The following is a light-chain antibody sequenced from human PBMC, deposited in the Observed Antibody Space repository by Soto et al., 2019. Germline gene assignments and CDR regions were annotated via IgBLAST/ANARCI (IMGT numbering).Light chain of an antibody. Sequence: SISSWLAWYQQKLGRAPRLLIYDASSLESGVPSRFSVSAYGTELTIYICSLHIPDYPTYRCLQHTAQPLVTIPGGTKVDI. CDR3: LQHTAQPLVT. CDR1: SISSW. J-gene: IGKJ4*02. CDR2: DAS. V-gene: IGKV1-5*01.